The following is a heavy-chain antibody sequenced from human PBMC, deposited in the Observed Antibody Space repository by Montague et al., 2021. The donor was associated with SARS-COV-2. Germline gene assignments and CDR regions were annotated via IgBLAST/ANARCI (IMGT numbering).Heavy chain of an antibody. V-gene: IGHV4-59*01. D-gene: IGHD4-17*01. J-gene: IGHJ4*02. CDR1: GGSICSYY. Sequence: SETLSLTCTVSGGSICSYYWSWIRQPPGKGLEWIGYIYYSGSTNYNPSLKSRVTISVDTSKNQFSLKLSSVTAADTAVYYCAREPDYGDYFDYWGQGTLVTVSS. CDR2: IYYSGST. CDR3: AREPDYGDYFDY.